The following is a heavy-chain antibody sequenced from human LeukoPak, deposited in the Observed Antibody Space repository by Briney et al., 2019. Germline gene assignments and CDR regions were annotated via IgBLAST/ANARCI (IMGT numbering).Heavy chain of an antibody. D-gene: IGHD3-22*01. V-gene: IGHV3-23*01. CDR3: AKGITMIVVVTEYFQH. Sequence: GGSLRLSCAGSGFTFNSYAMSWVRQTPGKGLEWVSGISGSGGSTYYADSVTGRFTISRDNSKNTLYLQMDSLRAEDTAVYYCAKGITMIVVVTEYFQHWGQGTLVTISS. J-gene: IGHJ1*01. CDR2: ISGSGGST. CDR1: GFTFNSYA.